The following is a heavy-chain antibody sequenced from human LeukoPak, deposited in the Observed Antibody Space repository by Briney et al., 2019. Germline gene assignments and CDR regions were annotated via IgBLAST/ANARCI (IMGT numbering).Heavy chain of an antibody. D-gene: IGHD1-26*01. J-gene: IGHJ4*02. V-gene: IGHV4-4*02. CDR2: IFHSGST. CDR1: GGSISSSNW. Sequence: SETLSLTCAVSGGSISSSNWWSWVRQPPGKGLEWIGEIFHSGSTNYNPSLKSRVIISVDKSKDQFSLKLSSVTAADTAVYYCARYIVGATPGKYGDYWGQGTLVTVSS. CDR3: ARYIVGATPGKYGDY.